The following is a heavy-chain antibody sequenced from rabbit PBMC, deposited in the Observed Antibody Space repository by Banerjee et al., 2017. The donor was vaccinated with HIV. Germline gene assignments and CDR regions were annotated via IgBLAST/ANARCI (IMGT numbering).Heavy chain of an antibody. CDR2: IYAGSSGST. D-gene: IGHD6-1*01. CDR1: GFTISSNC. CDR3: ARSEYTDGYLGGIYHRSASGMDL. Sequence: QEQLVESGGDLVKPEGSLTLTCTASGFTISSNCICWVRQAPGKGLEWIACIYAGSSGSTYYASWAKGRFTVSKTSSTTVTLQMTSLTVADTATYFCARSEYTDGYLGGIYHRSASGMDLWGQGTLVTVS. V-gene: IGHV1S45*01. J-gene: IGHJ6*01.